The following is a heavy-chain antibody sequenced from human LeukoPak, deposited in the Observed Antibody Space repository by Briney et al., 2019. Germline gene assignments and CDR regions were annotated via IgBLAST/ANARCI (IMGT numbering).Heavy chain of an antibody. CDR1: GFTFSYAC. CDR2: IKSKTDGGTT. CDR3: TTDAPFYGSGSYFSDFQH. V-gene: IGHV3-15*01. Sequence: GGPLRLSCAASGFTFSYACMSWVRQAPGKGLEWVGRIKSKTDGGTTDHAAPVKGRFTISRDDSKKTLYLQMNSLKTEDTGVYYCTTDAPFYGSGSYFSDFQHWGQGTLVIVSS. D-gene: IGHD3-10*01. J-gene: IGHJ1*01.